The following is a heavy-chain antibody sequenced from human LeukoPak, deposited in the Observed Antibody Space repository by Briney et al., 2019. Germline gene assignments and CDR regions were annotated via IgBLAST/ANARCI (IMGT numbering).Heavy chain of an antibody. CDR3: ARDARLTCSADSCDSDY. J-gene: IGHJ4*02. D-gene: IGHD2-15*01. CDR1: GFTFSTYS. Sequence: PGGSLRLSCAASGFTFSTYSMNWVRQAPGKGLEWVSSISSCSGSIYYADSVKGRFTISRDNARNSLYLQMNSLRAEDTAVYYCARDARLTCSADSCDSDYWGQGTLVTVPS. CDR2: ISSCSGSI. V-gene: IGHV3-21*01.